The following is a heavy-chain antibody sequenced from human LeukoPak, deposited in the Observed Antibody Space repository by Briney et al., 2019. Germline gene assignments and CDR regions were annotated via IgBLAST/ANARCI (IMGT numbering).Heavy chain of an antibody. J-gene: IGHJ1*01. CDR2: SSGSGGST. Sequence: GGSLRLSCAASGFTFSSYAMSWVRQAPGKGLEWVSASSGSGGSTYYVDSVRGRFTISRDNSKNTLYLQMNSLRAEDTAVYYCAKDRQAYQPEGFQHWGQGTLVTVSS. CDR1: GFTFSSYA. CDR3: AKDRQAYQPEGFQH. V-gene: IGHV3-23*01.